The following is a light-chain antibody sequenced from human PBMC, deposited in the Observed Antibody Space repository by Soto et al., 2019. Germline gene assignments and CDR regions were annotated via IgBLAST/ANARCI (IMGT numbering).Light chain of an antibody. CDR1: QSVSGTY. V-gene: IGKV3-20*01. CDR3: QQYGASPFN. Sequence: EIVLTQSLGTLSLSPGERATLSCRASQSVSGTYLAWYQQRPGQAPKVLIYGASSRAAGIPDRFSGSGSGTDFTLTISRLEPEDFAVYYCQQYGASPFNFGPGTKVDIK. CDR2: GAS. J-gene: IGKJ3*01.